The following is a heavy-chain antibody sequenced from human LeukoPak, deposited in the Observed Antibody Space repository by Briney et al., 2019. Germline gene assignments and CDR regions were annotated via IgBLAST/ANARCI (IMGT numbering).Heavy chain of an antibody. Sequence: GGSLRLSCAASGFTFRNYAMHWVRQAPGKGLEYVSAISSDGGSTYYANSVKGRFIISRDNSKNTLYLQMGSLRAEDVAVYYCARDMPYCSGATCYTYYYYYMDVWGKGTTVTVSS. CDR3: ARDMPYCSGATCYTYYYYYMDV. V-gene: IGHV3-64*01. CDR2: ISSDGGST. CDR1: GFTFRNYA. D-gene: IGHD2-15*01. J-gene: IGHJ6*03.